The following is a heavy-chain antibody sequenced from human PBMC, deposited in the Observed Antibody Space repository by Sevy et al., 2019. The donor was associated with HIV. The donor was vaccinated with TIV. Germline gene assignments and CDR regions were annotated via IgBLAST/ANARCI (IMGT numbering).Heavy chain of an antibody. CDR2: IYYSGST. CDR3: ARESIAAAGDFDY. Sequence: SETLSLTCSVSGGSISNYYWSWIRQPPGKGLDWIGYIYYSGSTNYNPSLKSRVTISVDTSKNQFSLKLSSVTAADTAVYYCARESIAAAGDFDYWGQRTLVTGSS. V-gene: IGHV4-59*01. CDR1: GGSISNYY. D-gene: IGHD6-13*01. J-gene: IGHJ4*02.